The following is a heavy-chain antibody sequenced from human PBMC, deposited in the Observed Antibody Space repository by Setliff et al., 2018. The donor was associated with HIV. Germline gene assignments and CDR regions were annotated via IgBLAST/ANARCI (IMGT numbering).Heavy chain of an antibody. CDR2: IYYSGST. Sequence: SETLSLTCTVSDSDSYYWGWIRQFPGKGLEWIGSIYYSGSTYYHPSLKSRVTISVDTSKNQCSMKLSSVTAADTAVYYCARGAFIGYGWSYFGMDVWGQGTTVTVS. CDR3: ARGAFIGYGWSYFGMDV. J-gene: IGHJ6*02. V-gene: IGHV4-39*07. D-gene: IGHD3-22*01. CDR1: DSDSYY.